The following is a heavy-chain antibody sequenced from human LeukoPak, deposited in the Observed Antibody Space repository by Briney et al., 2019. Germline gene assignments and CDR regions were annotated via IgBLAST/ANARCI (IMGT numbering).Heavy chain of an antibody. Sequence: SETLSLTCTVSGGSISSGGYYWSWIRQHPGKGLEWIGYIYYSGSTYYNPSLKSRVTISVDTSKNQFSLKLSSVTAADTAVYYCAREDCSGGRVCAFDIWGQGTMVTVSS. D-gene: IGHD2-15*01. CDR2: IYYSGST. J-gene: IGHJ3*02. CDR1: GGSISSGGYY. CDR3: AREDCSGGRVCAFDI. V-gene: IGHV4-31*03.